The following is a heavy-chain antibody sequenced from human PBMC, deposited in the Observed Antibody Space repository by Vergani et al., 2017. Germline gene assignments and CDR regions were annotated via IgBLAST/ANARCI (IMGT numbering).Heavy chain of an antibody. CDR2: ISNSGNTI. D-gene: IGHD3-22*01. J-gene: IGHJ4*02. V-gene: IGHV3-11*01. Sequence: QVQLVESGGGLVKPGGSLRLSCAASGFSFSDHYMTWIRQAPGKGLEWVSYISNSGNTIEYADSVKGRFSISRDNAKSSLFLQMDSLRAEDTAVYYCAKGSMIVVVMTEEFDYWGQGTLVTVSS. CDR3: AKGSMIVVVMTEEFDY. CDR1: GFSFSDHY.